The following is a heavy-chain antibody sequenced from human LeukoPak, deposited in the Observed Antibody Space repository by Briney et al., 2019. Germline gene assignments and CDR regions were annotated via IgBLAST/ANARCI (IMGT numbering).Heavy chain of an antibody. V-gene: IGHV1-8*03. Sequence: GASVKVSCKTSGYTFTRYDINWVRQATGQRLEWMGWMNPNTGHTAYAPKFQGRVTITADESRSIVYMEVSSLRSEDTAVYYCAKDRGTVGWGQGTLVTVSS. J-gene: IGHJ4*02. CDR3: AKDRGTVG. CDR1: GYTFTRYD. D-gene: IGHD3-10*01. CDR2: MNPNTGHT.